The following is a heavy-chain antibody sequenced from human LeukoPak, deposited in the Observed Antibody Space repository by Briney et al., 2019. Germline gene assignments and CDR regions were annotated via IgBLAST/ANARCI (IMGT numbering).Heavy chain of an antibody. CDR1: GGSFSGYY. D-gene: IGHD2-21*01. CDR3: ARDFGGFDY. Sequence: SETLSLTCAVYGGSFSGYYWSWIRQPPGKGLEWIGEINHSGSTNYNPSLKSRVTISVDTSKNHFSLKLSSVTAADTAVYYCARDFGGFDYWGQGTLVTVSS. CDR2: INHSGST. J-gene: IGHJ4*02. V-gene: IGHV4-34*01.